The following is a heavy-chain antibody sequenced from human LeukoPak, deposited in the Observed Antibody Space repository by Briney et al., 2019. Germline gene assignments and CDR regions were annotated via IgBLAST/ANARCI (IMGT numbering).Heavy chain of an antibody. CDR2: ISGSGGST. Sequence: GGSLRLSCSASGFTFRSYGMTWVRQAPRKGLEWVSAISGSGGSTYYADHVKGRFTISRDNSKNTLYLQMNSLRAEDTAVYYCAKDIDDYVWGSYRWYWGQGTLVTVSS. CDR3: AKDIDDYVWGSYRWY. CDR1: GFTFRSYG. V-gene: IGHV3-23*01. D-gene: IGHD3-16*02. J-gene: IGHJ4*02.